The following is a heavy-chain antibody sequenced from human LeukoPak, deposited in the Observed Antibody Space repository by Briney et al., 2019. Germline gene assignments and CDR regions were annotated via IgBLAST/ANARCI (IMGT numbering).Heavy chain of an antibody. J-gene: IGHJ5*02. V-gene: IGHV4-59*01. D-gene: IGHD4-23*01. Sequence: SETLSLTCTVSGGSISSYYWSWIRQPPGKGLEWIGYIYYSGSTNYNPSLKSRVTISVDTSKNQFSLKLSSVTAADTAVYYCARTTVDWFDPWGQGTLVTVSS. CDR3: ARTTVDWFDP. CDR2: IYYSGST. CDR1: GGSISSYY.